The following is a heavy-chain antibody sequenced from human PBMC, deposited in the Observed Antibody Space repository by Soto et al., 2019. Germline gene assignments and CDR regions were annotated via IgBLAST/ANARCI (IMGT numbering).Heavy chain of an antibody. CDR3: AKERLGRGIDY. Sequence: SGGAPRPSFATSGFTLSNLALTSVRQAPGKGPEWISTVNNGGGGTYYADSVKGRFTISRDNSKNTLYLQVSSLRAEDTAVYYCAKERLGRGIDYWGQGILVTVSS. CDR1: GFTLSNLA. CDR2: VNNGGGGT. V-gene: IGHV3-23*01. J-gene: IGHJ4*02. D-gene: IGHD3-10*01.